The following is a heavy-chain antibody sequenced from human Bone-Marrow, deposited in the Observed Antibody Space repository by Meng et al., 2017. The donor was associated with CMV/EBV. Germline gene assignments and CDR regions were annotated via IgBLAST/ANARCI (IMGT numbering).Heavy chain of an antibody. Sequence: GESLKISCAASGFTFSSYWMSWVRQAPGKGLEWVANIKQDGSEKYYVDSVKGRFTISRDNAKNSLYLQMNSLRAEDTAVYYCARVWRYYYDYWGQGTLVTVSS. J-gene: IGHJ4*02. V-gene: IGHV3-7*01. CDR2: IKQDGSEK. CDR3: ARVWRYYYDY. CDR1: GFTFSSYW. D-gene: IGHD1-1*01.